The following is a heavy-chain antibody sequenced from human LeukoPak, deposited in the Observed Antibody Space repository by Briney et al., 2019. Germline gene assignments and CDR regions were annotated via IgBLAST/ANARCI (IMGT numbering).Heavy chain of an antibody. J-gene: IGHJ4*02. V-gene: IGHV1-2*06. CDR3: ARAHRFYDSSGYYSYYFDY. Sequence: ASMKVSCKASGYIFTDYYIHWVRQAPGQGLEWVGRVNSKSGETNYAQKFQGSVTMTSDTSISTIYMELSGLTSDDTAVYYCARAHRFYDSSGYYSYYFDYWGQGALVTVSS. D-gene: IGHD3-22*01. CDR2: VNSKSGET. CDR1: GYIFTDYY.